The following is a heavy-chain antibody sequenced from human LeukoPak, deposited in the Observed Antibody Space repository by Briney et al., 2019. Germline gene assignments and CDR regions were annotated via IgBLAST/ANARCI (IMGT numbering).Heavy chain of an antibody. D-gene: IGHD3-10*01. V-gene: IGHV3-73*01. J-gene: IGHJ4*02. CDR2: IRSKANSYAT. CDR1: GFTFSGSA. Sequence: GGSLRLSCAASGFTFSGSAMHWVRQASGKGLEWVGRIRSKANSYATAYAASVKGRFTISRDDSKNTAYLQMNSLRAEDTAVYYCAKDGPYYYGSGSQMRPDSSFYFDYWGQGTLVTVSS. CDR3: AKDGPYYYGSGSQMRPDSSFYFDY.